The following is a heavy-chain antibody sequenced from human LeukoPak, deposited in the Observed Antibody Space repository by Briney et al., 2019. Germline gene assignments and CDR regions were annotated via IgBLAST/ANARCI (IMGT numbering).Heavy chain of an antibody. CDR1: GGSISSSSYY. J-gene: IGHJ4*02. D-gene: IGHD6-19*01. Sequence: SETLSLTCTVSGGSISSSSYYWGCIRQPPRKGLEWIGSIYYSGSTYYNPSLKSRVTISVDTSKNQFSLKLSSVTAADTAVYYCARPLNPVIAVGPFDYWGQGTLVTVSS. V-gene: IGHV4-39*01. CDR3: ARPLNPVIAVGPFDY. CDR2: IYYSGST.